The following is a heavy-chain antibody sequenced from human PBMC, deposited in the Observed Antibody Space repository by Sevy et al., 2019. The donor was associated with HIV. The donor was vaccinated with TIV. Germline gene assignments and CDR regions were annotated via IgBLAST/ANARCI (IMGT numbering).Heavy chain of an antibody. J-gene: IGHJ4*02. D-gene: IGHD3-9*01. CDR2: ISSDGSSK. V-gene: IGHV3-30*18. CDR3: AKEAGYTVDWYPGY. CDR1: GFTFNTYG. Sequence: GVCLRLSCAASGFTFNTYGMHWVRQAPGKGLEWVAVISSDGSSKYYADSVKGRFTISRDNSKNTLYLQMNSLRADDTAMYYCAKEAGYTVDWYPGYWGQGTLVTVSS.